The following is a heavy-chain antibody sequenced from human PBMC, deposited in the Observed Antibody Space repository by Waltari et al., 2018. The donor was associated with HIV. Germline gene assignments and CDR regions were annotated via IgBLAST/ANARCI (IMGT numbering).Heavy chain of an antibody. CDR2: ISFDGRNE. V-gene: IGHV3-30*18. CDR1: GFTFSSYG. CDR3: AKEGWELLQFGYYFDY. J-gene: IGHJ4*02. Sequence: QVQLVESGGGVVQPGKSLRLSCAASGFTFSSYGIHWVRQAPGKGLDGVAVISFDGRNEYYADSVKGRFTISRDNSKSTVYLQMNSLRAEDTAVYYCAKEGWELLQFGYYFDYWGQGTLVTVSS. D-gene: IGHD1-26*01.